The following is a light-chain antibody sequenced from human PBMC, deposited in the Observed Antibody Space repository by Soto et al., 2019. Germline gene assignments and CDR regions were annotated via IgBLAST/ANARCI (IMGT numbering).Light chain of an antibody. V-gene: IGLV2-11*01. CDR2: DVT. CDR1: SGDVGAYDR. J-gene: IGLJ3*02. CDR3: CSHAGGSSWV. Sequence: QSALTQPRSVSGSPGQSVTISCTGTSGDVGAYDRVSWYQHHPTKAPKLIIDDVTHRPSGVPYRFSGSKSGSTASLTISGLQAEDEADYYCCSHAGGSSWVFGGGTKLTVL.